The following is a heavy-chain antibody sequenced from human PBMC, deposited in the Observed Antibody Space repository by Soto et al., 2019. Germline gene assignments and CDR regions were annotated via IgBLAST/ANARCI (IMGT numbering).Heavy chain of an antibody. CDR2: ISYDGSNK. D-gene: IGHD5-18*01. CDR3: ARDPLWGTAMVLWYFDL. Sequence: QVQLVESGGGVVQPGRSLRLSCAASGFTFSSYAMHWVRQAPGKGLEWVAVISYDGSNKYYADSVKGRFTISRDNSKNTLYLQRNSLRAEDTGVYYCARDPLWGTAMVLWYFDLWGRGTLVTVSS. J-gene: IGHJ2*01. CDR1: GFTFSSYA. V-gene: IGHV3-30-3*01.